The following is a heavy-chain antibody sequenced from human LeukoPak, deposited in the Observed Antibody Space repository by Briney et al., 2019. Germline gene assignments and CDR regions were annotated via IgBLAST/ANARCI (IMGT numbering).Heavy chain of an antibody. J-gene: IGHJ4*02. CDR2: ISSSGSTI. CDR3: ARAMRYSGSYFDY. V-gene: IGHV3-48*03. D-gene: IGHD1-26*01. Sequence: PGGSLRLSCAASGFTFSSYEMNWVRQAPGKGVEWVSYISSSGSTIYYADSVKGRFTISRDNAKNSLYLQMNSLRAEDTAVYYCARAMRYSGSYFDYWGQGTLVTVSS. CDR1: GFTFSSYE.